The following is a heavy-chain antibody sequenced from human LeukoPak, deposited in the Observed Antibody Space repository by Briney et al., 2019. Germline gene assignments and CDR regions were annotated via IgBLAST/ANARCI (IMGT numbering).Heavy chain of an antibody. D-gene: IGHD3-10*01. V-gene: IGHV4-34*01. Sequence: SETLSLTCAVYGGSFSGYYWSWVRRPPGKGLEWIGEINHGGGTNYTPSLKSRVTISLDTSKNQFSLNLSSVTAADTAVYFCARSRQASGLLGSWGQGTLVTVSS. CDR2: INHGGGT. CDR1: GGSFSGYY. J-gene: IGHJ5*01. CDR3: ARSRQASGLLGS.